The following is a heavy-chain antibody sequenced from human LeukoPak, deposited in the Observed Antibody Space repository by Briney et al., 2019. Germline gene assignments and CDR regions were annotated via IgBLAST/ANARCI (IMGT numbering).Heavy chain of an antibody. CDR1: GFSYRCQT. Sequence: GWSLRLSCAASGFSYRCQTLHWVRHAPAKSMEYVSVISGDGGSTYYADSVRGRFTISRDNSKNILYLQMGSLRTEDTAVYYCAGNRGTGSSYFLDSWGLGTLVSVSS. D-gene: IGHD3-10*01. J-gene: IGHJ4*02. CDR3: AGNRGTGSSYFLDS. CDR2: ISGDGGST. V-gene: IGHV3-64*02.